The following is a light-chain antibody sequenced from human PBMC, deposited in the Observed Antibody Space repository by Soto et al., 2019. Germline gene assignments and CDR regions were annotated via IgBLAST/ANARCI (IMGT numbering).Light chain of an antibody. V-gene: IGKV4-1*01. CDR2: WAS. Sequence: DIVMTQSPHSLAVSLGERATINCKSSRSLFYGFNNKNYLAWYQQNPGQPPKLLIYWASTRESGVSDRFSGSGSGTDFTLTISSLKAEDVAVYYCQQYYMTPLTFGGGTKVEIK. CDR1: RSLFYGFNNKNY. J-gene: IGKJ4*01. CDR3: QQYYMTPLT.